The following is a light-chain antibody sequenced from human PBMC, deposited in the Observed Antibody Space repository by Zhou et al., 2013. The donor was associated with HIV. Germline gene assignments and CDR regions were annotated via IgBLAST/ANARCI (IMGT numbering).Light chain of an antibody. CDR1: QSISSY. V-gene: IGKV1-17*01. Sequence: DIQMTQSPSTLSASVGDRVTITCRASQSISSYLNWYQQKPGKAPKLLIYAASSLQSGVPSRFSGSGSGTEFTLTISSLQPEDVATYYCLQHNTYPWTFGQGTKVAIK. CDR3: LQHNTYPWT. J-gene: IGKJ1*01. CDR2: AAS.